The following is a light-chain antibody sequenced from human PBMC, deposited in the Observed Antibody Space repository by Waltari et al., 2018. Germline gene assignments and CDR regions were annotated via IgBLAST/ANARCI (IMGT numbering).Light chain of an antibody. CDR2: AAS. Sequence: DIQLTQSPSFLSASIGDRVTITFRTSPDITNFLAWYQQKSGKAPKLLISAASTLQSGVPCRFSGSGSGTVFTLTISDLQPEDFATYYCQQLKTYPWTFGQGTKVEIK. V-gene: IGKV1-9*01. CDR3: QQLKTYPWT. J-gene: IGKJ1*01. CDR1: PDITNF.